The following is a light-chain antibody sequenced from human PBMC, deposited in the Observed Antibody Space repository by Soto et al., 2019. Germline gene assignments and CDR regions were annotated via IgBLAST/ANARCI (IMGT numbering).Light chain of an antibody. CDR1: SSDVGGYDY. Sequence: QSALTQPASVSGSPGQSITISCTGTSSDVGGYDYVSWYQHHPGEAPKLMIYDVSNRPSGVSNRFSGSKSGNTASLTISGLQAEDEADYYCSSHTSTSTPPYAFGTGTKVTVL. CDR2: DVS. J-gene: IGLJ1*01. CDR3: SSHTSTSTPPYA. V-gene: IGLV2-14*03.